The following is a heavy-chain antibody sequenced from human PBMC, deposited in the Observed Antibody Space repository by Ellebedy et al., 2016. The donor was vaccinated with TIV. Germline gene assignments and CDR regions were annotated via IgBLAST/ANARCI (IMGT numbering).Heavy chain of an antibody. CDR1: GFTVSRNY. CDR2: IYTGGST. D-gene: IGHD2-15*01. Sequence: GESLKISCAASGFTVSRNYMSWVRQAPGKGLEWFSVIYTGGSTYYPDSVKGRFTISRDSSKNTLYLQMNSLRADETAVYYCASQHGSAWMEYYVDYWGQGTLVTVSS. J-gene: IGHJ4*02. V-gene: IGHV3-53*01. CDR3: ASQHGSAWMEYYVDY.